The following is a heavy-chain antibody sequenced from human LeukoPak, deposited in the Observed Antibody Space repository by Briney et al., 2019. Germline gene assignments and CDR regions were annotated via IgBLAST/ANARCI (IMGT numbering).Heavy chain of an antibody. V-gene: IGHV3-66*01. Sequence: GSLRLSCAASGFTVSSNYMSWVRQAPGKGLEWVSVIYSGGSTYYADSVKGRFTISRDNSKNTLYLQMNSLRAEDTAVYYCARGGSPQPFYFDYWGQGTLVTVSS. CDR3: ARGGSPQPFYFDY. J-gene: IGHJ4*02. CDR1: GFTVSSNY. D-gene: IGHD1-26*01. CDR2: IYSGGST.